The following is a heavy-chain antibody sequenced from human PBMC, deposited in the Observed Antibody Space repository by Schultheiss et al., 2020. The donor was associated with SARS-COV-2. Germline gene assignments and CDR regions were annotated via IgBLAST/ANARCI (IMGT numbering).Heavy chain of an antibody. J-gene: IGHJ6*02. D-gene: IGHD3-10*01. Sequence: SETLSLTCTVSGGSISSSSYYWGWIRQPPGKGLEWIGRIYTSGSTNYNPSLKSRVTISLDTSKNQFSLKLSSVTAADTAVYYCARFSVLLWFGELLTIDYYGMDVWGQGTTVTVSS. CDR3: ARFSVLLWFGELLTIDYYGMDV. V-gene: IGHV4-61*05. CDR2: IYTSGST. CDR1: GGSISSSSYY.